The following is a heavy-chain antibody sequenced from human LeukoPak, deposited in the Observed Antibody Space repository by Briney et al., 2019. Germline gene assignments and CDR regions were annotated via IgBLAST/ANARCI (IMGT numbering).Heavy chain of an antibody. Sequence: GGSLRPSCLASGSAFSSKYMSWVRQAPGKGLEWVSVLYRDGKTYYADSVKGRFTISRDNSKNTLDLQLNSLRPEDTAMYYCATNYYDSSAPFDYWGQGTLVTVSS. CDR1: GSAFSSKY. CDR3: ATNYYDSSAPFDY. CDR2: LYRDGKT. J-gene: IGHJ4*02. V-gene: IGHV3-66*02. D-gene: IGHD3-22*01.